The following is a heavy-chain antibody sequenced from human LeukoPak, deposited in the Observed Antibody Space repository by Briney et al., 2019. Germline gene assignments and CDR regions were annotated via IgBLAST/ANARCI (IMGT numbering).Heavy chain of an antibody. D-gene: IGHD5-12*01. CDR2: ISYDGSNK. J-gene: IGHJ6*01. Sequence: GGSLRLSCAASGFTFSSYAMHWVRQAPGKGLEWVAVISYDGSNKYYADSVKGRFTISRDNSKNTLYLQMNSLRAEDTAVYYCARGYEAERYYYYGMEVWGQGTTVTVSS. V-gene: IGHV3-30-3*01. CDR3: ARGYEAERYYYYGMEV. CDR1: GFTFSSYA.